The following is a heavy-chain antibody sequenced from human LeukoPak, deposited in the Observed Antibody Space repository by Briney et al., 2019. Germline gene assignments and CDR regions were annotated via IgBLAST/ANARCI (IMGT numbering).Heavy chain of an antibody. CDR2: IRYDGNNK. J-gene: IGHJ4*02. Sequence: GGSLRLSCGASGFTFSSYGMHWVRQAPGKGLEWVAFIRYDGNNKYYADSVKGRFTISRDNSKNTLYPQMNSLRPEDTAVYYCAKDSVRKSIVGPTTRGVNDYWGQGTLVTVSS. CDR1: GFTFSSYG. V-gene: IGHV3-30*02. D-gene: IGHD1-26*01. CDR3: AKDSVRKSIVGPTTRGVNDY.